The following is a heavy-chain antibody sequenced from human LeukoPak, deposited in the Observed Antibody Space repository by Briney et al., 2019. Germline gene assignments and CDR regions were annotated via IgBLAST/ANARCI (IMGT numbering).Heavy chain of an antibody. V-gene: IGHV3-23*01. D-gene: IGHD1-14*01. CDR3: AKDRVYEPEYFDY. CDR2: ISGSGGST. Sequence: GGSLRLSCAASGFTFSSYGMSWVRQAPGKGLEWVSAISGSGGSTYYADSVKGRFTISRDNSKNTLYLQMNSLRAEDTAVYYCAKDRVYEPEYFDYWGQGTLVTVSS. CDR1: GFTFSSYG. J-gene: IGHJ4*02.